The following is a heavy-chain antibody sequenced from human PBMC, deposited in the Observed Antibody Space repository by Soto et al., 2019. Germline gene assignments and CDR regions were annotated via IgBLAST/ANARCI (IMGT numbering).Heavy chain of an antibody. CDR1: GFSVSDYD. D-gene: IGHD2-21*01. CDR3: AKDRRGGEYPAFDL. CDR2: IRGDGGAT. V-gene: IGHV3-23*01. J-gene: IGHJ3*01. Sequence: EVQLLESGGGLVQPGGFLRLTCAASGFSVSDYDMGWVRQAPGKGLEWVSLIRGDGGATYYAASVEGRLTTSRDTSENTVYLDMNYLRAEDTALYYDAKDRRGGEYPAFDLWGQGTMVTVSS.